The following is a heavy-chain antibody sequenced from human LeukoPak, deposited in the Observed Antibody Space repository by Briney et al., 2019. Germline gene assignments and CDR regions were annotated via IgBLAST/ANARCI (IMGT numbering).Heavy chain of an antibody. V-gene: IGHV1-69*06. J-gene: IGHJ4*02. CDR2: IIPIFGTA. CDR1: GGTFSSYA. D-gene: IGHD3-3*01. Sequence: ASVKVSCKASGGTFSSYAISWVRQAPGQGLEWMGGIIPIFGTANYAQKFQGRVTITADKSTSTAYMELRSLRSDDTAGYYCARHSTSINLEWLSGLGYWGKGTLVTVSS. CDR3: ARHSTSINLEWLSGLGY.